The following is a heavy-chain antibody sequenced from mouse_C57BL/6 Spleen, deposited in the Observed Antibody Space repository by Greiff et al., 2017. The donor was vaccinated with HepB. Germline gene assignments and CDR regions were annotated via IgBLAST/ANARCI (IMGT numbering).Heavy chain of an antibody. V-gene: IGHV6-3*01. CDR2: IRLKSDNYAT. D-gene: IGHD1-3*01. CDR3: TGDSGAWFAY. J-gene: IGHJ3*01. Sequence: EVKLMESGGGLVQPGGSMKLSCVASGFTFSNYWMNWVRQSPEKGLEWVAQIRLKSDNYATHYAESVKGRFTISRDDSKSSVYLQMNNLRAEDTGIYYCTGDSGAWFAYWGQGTLVTVSA. CDR1: GFTFSNYW.